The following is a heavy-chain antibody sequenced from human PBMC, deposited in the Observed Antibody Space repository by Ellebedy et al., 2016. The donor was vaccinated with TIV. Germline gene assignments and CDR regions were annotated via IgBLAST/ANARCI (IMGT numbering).Heavy chain of an antibody. V-gene: IGHV1-24*01. CDR3: ARGGKTYYYDSSGYDYPRRDDY. J-gene: IGHJ4*02. CDR1: GYTLTELS. D-gene: IGHD3-22*01. Sequence: ASVKVSXXVSGYTLTELSMHWVRQAPGKGLEWMGGFDPEDGETIYAQKFQGRVTMTEDTSTDTAYMELSSLRSEDTAVYYCARGGKTYYYDSSGYDYPRRDDYWGQGTLVTVSS. CDR2: FDPEDGET.